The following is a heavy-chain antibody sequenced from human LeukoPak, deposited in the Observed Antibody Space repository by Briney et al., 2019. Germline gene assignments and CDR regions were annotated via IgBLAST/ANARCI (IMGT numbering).Heavy chain of an antibody. J-gene: IGHJ4*02. CDR2: ISGSGGST. D-gene: IGHD2-15*01. Sequence: GGSRRLSCAASGFTFSTYAMSWVRQAPGKGLEWVSAISGSGGSTYYADSVKGRFTISRDNSKNTLYLQMNSLRAEDTAVYYCAKGKLAAREYYFDYWGQGALVTVSS. V-gene: IGHV3-23*01. CDR3: AKGKLAAREYYFDY. CDR1: GFTFSTYA.